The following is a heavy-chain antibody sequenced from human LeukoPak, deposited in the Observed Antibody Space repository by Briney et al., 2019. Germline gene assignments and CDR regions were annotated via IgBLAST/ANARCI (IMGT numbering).Heavy chain of an antibody. Sequence: QPGGSLRLSCAASGFTFSSYGMHWVRQAPAKGLGWVAVIWHDGKHKFYADSVKGRFTISRDNAKNSVYLQMNSLRADDTAVYYCARDWSPNWFDPWGQGTPVTVSS. J-gene: IGHJ5*02. CDR2: IWHDGKHK. V-gene: IGHV3-33*01. CDR1: GFTFSSYG. CDR3: ARDWSPNWFDP.